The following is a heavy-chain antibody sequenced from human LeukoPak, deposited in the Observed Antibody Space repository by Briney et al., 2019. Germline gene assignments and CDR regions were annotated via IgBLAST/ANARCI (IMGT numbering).Heavy chain of an antibody. CDR1: GGSISSYY. CDR3: ARLYSNYEPFDY. D-gene: IGHD4-11*01. V-gene: IGHV4-4*09. Sequence: SETLSLTCTVSGGSISSYYWSWIRRPPGKGLEWVGHIYSSESTSYNPSLKSRVTISMDTSKNQFSLKLNSVTAADTAVYYCARLYSNYEPFDYWGQGTLVTVSS. CDR2: IYSSEST. J-gene: IGHJ4*02.